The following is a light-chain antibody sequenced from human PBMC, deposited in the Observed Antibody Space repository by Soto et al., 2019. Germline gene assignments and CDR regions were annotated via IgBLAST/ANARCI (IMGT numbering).Light chain of an antibody. CDR2: DPS. Sequence: EVLLTQSPATLSLSPGERATLSCRASQSVGSYLAWYQQKPGQAPRLLIYDPSKRATDIPTRFSGSGSGTDFTLTISSLEPEDFAVYYCQQRNNWPRITFGQGTRLEIK. CDR3: QQRNNWPRIT. CDR1: QSVGSY. J-gene: IGKJ5*01. V-gene: IGKV3-11*01.